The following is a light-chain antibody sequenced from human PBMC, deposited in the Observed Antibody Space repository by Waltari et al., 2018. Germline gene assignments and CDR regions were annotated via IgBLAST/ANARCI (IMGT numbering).Light chain of an antibody. CDR2: GAS. V-gene: IGKV3-20*01. CDR1: QTVRRS. Sequence: GRTTPAGRASQTVRRSLARYQQEPGQAPKLLIYGASTSATGIPYRFTGSGSGTDFSLTISSLEPEDFAIDFCQQYVRLPATCGQGTKVEIK. CDR3: QQYVRLPAT. J-gene: IGKJ1*01.